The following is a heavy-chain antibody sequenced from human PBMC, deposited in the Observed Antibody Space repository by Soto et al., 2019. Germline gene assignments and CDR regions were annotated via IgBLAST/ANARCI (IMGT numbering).Heavy chain of an antibody. CDR3: ARDRRVYSYAARTTPAYYMDV. CDR2: IWYDGSNK. V-gene: IGHV3-33*01. D-gene: IGHD5-18*01. CDR1: GFTFSSYG. Sequence: GGSLRLSCAASGFTFSSYGMHWVRQAPAKGLEWVAVIWYDGSNKYYADSSKGRFPISRDNSKNTLYLQTNSLRAEDTVEYSCARDRRVYSYAARTTPAYYMDVWGKGTTVTVSS. J-gene: IGHJ6*03.